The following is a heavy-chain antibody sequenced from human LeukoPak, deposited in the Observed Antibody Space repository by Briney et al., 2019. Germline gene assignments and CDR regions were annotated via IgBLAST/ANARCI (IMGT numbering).Heavy chain of an antibody. V-gene: IGHV4-59*01. J-gene: IGHJ4*02. CDR2: IYYSGNT. CDR1: GGSISSYY. Sequence: SETLSLTCTVSGGSISSYYCSWIRQPPGKGLEWIGYIYYSGNTNYNPSLKSRVTISVDTSKNQFSLNLSSVTAADTAVYYCARGPSSGYSYGWGQGTLVTVSS. D-gene: IGHD5-18*01. CDR3: ARGPSSGYSYG.